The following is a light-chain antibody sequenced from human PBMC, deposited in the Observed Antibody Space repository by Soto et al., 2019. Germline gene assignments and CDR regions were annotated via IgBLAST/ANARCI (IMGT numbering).Light chain of an antibody. V-gene: IGKV1-5*01. CDR2: AAS. CDR3: QHYNSYSEA. Sequence: DIQMTQSPSTLSASVGDRVTITCRASQSISSWLVWYQQKPGKAPKLLIYAASNLQSGVPSRFSGSGSGTEFTLTISSLQPDDFATYYCQHYNSYSEAFGQGTKV. J-gene: IGKJ1*01. CDR1: QSISSW.